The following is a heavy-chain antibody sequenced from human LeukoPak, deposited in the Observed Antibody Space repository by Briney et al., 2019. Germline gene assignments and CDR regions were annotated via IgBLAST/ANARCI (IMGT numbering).Heavy chain of an antibody. Sequence: SETLSLTCAVYGGSFSGYYWSWIRQPPGKGLEWIGEINHSGSTNYNPSLKSRVTMSVDTSKNQFSLKLSSVTAADTAVYYCARSSTYYYGSGSYSPHHYWGQGTLVTVSS. V-gene: IGHV4-34*01. J-gene: IGHJ4*02. D-gene: IGHD3-10*01. CDR3: ARSSTYYYGSGSYSPHHY. CDR2: INHSGST. CDR1: GGSFSGYY.